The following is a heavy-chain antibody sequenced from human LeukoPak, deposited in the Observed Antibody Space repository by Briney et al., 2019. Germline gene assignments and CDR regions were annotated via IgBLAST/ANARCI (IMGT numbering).Heavy chain of an antibody. Sequence: GGSLRLSCAASGFTFSNYRMHWVRQAPGKGLEWVSRINERATIISYADSVKGRFTISRENARNTLYLQMNSLTAEDTAVYYCVRDLILVWTPGDDFDHWGQGTLVTVSS. CDR2: INERATII. J-gene: IGHJ4*02. V-gene: IGHV3-74*01. CDR1: GFTFSNYR. CDR3: VRDLILVWTPGDDFDH. D-gene: IGHD3-16*01.